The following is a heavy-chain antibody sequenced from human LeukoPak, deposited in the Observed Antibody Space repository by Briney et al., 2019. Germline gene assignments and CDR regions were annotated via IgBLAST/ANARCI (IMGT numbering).Heavy chain of an antibody. V-gene: IGHV3-23*01. CDR2: LSGSGGST. CDR1: GFTFSSYA. CDR3: AKGGYYDSSGHGSFDY. D-gene: IGHD3-22*01. J-gene: IGHJ4*02. Sequence: GGSLRLSCAASGFTFSSYAMSWVRQAPGKGLEWVSTLSGSGGSTYYADSVKGRFTISRDNSKNTLYLQMNSLRAEDTAVYYCAKGGYYDSSGHGSFDYWGQGTLVTVSS.